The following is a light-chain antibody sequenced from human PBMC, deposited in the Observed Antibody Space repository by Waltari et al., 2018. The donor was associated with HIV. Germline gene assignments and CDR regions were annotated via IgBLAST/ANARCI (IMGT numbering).Light chain of an antibody. CDR2: QDS. Sequence: SYELTQPPSVSVSPGPTASITCSGDKLGDKYACWYQQKPGQSPVLVIYQDSKRPSGIPERFSGSNSGNTATLTISGTQAMDEADYYCQAWDSSTVWVFGGGTKLTVL. CDR1: KLGDKY. CDR3: QAWDSSTVWV. J-gene: IGLJ3*02. V-gene: IGLV3-1*01.